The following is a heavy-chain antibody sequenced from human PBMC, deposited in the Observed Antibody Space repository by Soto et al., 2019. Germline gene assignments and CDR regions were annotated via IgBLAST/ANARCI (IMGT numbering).Heavy chain of an antibody. D-gene: IGHD5-12*01. Sequence: ASETLSLTCTVSGGSISSYHWSWIRQTPGKGLEWIGYVHYSWGSNYNPSLKSRVAISLDTSKSQFSLKLTSVTATDTAVYYCARRIVATETFDYWGQGTLVTVSS. CDR3: ARRIVATETFDY. CDR2: VHYSWGS. J-gene: IGHJ4*02. V-gene: IGHV4-59*08. CDR1: GGSISSYH.